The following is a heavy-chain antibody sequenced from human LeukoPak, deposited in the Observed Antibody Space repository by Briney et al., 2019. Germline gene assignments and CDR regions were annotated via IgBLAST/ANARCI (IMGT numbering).Heavy chain of an antibody. CDR1: GGSISSGDYY. CDR2: IYYSGST. Sequence: SQTLSLTCTVSGGSISSGDYYWRWVRQPPGKGREWIWFIYYSGSTYYNPSLKSRVTISVDTSKNQFSLKLSSVTAADTAVYYCARAEGIVVVIRYWGQGTLVTVSS. J-gene: IGHJ4*02. D-gene: IGHD3-22*01. CDR3: ARAEGIVVVIRY. V-gene: IGHV4-30-4*08.